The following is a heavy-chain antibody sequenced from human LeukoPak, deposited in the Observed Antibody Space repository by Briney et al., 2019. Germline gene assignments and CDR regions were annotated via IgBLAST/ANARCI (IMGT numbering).Heavy chain of an antibody. CDR1: AGSFSGYY. CDR3: ARVVATITRLFDY. CDR2: INHSGST. Sequence: SETLSLTCAVYAGSFSGYYWSWIRQPPGKGLEWIGEINHSGSTNYNPSLKSRVTISVDTSKNQFSLKLSSVTAADTAVYYCARVVATITRLFDYWGQGTLVTVSS. V-gene: IGHV4-34*01. D-gene: IGHD5-12*01. J-gene: IGHJ4*02.